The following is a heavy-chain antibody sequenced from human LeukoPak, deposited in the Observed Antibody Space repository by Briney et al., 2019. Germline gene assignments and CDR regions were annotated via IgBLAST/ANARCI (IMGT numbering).Heavy chain of an antibody. CDR1: GYTFTSYD. Sequence: ASVKVSCKASGYTFTSYDINWVRQATGQGLEWMGWMNPNSGNTGYAQKFQGRVTMTRNTSISTAYMELSSLRSEDTAVYYCARDVGMVRGVRDSDWGQGTLVTVSS. CDR2: MNPNSGNT. D-gene: IGHD3-10*01. CDR3: ARDVGMVRGVRDSD. J-gene: IGHJ4*02. V-gene: IGHV1-8*01.